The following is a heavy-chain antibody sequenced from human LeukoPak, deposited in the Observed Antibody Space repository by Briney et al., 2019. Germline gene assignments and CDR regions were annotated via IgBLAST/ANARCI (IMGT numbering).Heavy chain of an antibody. CDR3: AKQSSGSSFDY. Sequence: GGSLRLSCAASGFTFSSYAMHWVRQAPGKGLEWVAVISYDGSNKYYADSVKGRFTISRDNSKNTLYLQMNSLRAEDTAVYYCAKQSSGSSFDYWAQGTLVTVSS. J-gene: IGHJ4*02. V-gene: IGHV3-30-3*02. D-gene: IGHD3-10*01. CDR1: GFTFSSYA. CDR2: ISYDGSNK.